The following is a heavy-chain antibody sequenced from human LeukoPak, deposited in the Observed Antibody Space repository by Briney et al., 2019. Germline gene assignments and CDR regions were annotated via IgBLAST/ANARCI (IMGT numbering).Heavy chain of an antibody. D-gene: IGHD1-26*01. V-gene: IGHV4-39*01. Sequence: SETLSLTCTVSGGSISSSSYCWGWIRQPPGKGLEWIGRIYYSGSTYYNPSLKSRVTISVDTSKNQFSLKLSSVTAADTAVYYCARLTGIVGAINWYFDLWGRGTLVTVSS. CDR1: GGSISSSSYC. CDR3: ARLTGIVGAINWYFDL. CDR2: IYYSGST. J-gene: IGHJ2*01.